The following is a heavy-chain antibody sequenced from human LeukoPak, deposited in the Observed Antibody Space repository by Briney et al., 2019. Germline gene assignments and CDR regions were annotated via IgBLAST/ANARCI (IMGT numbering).Heavy chain of an antibody. CDR1: GGSISSSSYY. CDR2: IYYSGST. V-gene: IGHV4-39*07. CDR3: ARERSESPGSGYDMDV. Sequence: SETLSLTCTVSGGSISSSSYYWGWIRQPPGKGLEWIGSIYYSGSTYYNPSLKSRVTISVDTSKNQFSLKLSSVTAADTAVYYCARERSESPGSGYDMDVWGKGTTVIVSS. J-gene: IGHJ6*03. D-gene: IGHD1-14*01.